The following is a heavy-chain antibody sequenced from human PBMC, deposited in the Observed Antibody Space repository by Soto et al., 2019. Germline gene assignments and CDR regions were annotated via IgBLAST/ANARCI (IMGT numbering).Heavy chain of an antibody. J-gene: IGHJ4*02. CDR2: INWNDDK. CDR1: GFSLITSGVA. V-gene: IGHV2-5*01. D-gene: IGHD1-20*01. Sequence: QITLKESGPTLVNPTQTLTLTCTFSGFSLITSGVAVVWIRQPPGKALEWLALINWNDDKAYSPSLKNRLTITKDTSKNQVVLTMTNMDPVDTATYYCARDYNWRFEYWVQGTLVTVSS. CDR3: ARDYNWRFEY.